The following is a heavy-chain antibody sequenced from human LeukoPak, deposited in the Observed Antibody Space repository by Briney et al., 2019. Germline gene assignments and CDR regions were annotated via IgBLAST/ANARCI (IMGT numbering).Heavy chain of an antibody. CDR3: ARSGSSTSCPRDY. V-gene: IGHV1-46*01. J-gene: IGHJ4*02. D-gene: IGHD2-2*01. CDR2: INPSGGST. Sequence: GASVNVSCKASGYTFTSYYIHWVRQAPGPGLEWMGIINPSGGSTSYAQKFQGRVTMTRDTSTSTVYMQLGSLRSEDTALYYCARSGSSTSCPRDYWGQGTLVTVSS. CDR1: GYTFTSYY.